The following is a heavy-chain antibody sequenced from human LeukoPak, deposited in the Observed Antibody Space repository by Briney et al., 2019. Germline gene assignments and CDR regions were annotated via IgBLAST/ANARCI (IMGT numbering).Heavy chain of an antibody. CDR1: GFTFSSYG. Sequence: GGSLRLSCVTSGFTFSSYGMHWVRQAPGKGLEWVAFIRYDESNKYYADSVEGRFTISRDNSKNTLYLQMNSLRAEDTAVYYCAKADTAMVTPYVDYWGQGTLVTVSS. J-gene: IGHJ4*02. CDR3: AKADTAMVTPYVDY. V-gene: IGHV3-30*02. CDR2: IRYDESNK. D-gene: IGHD5-18*01.